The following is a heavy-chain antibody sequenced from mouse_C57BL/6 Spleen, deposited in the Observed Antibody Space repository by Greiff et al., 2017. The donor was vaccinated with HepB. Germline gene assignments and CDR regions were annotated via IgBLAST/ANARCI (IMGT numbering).Heavy chain of an antibody. J-gene: IGHJ1*03. D-gene: IGHD1-2*01. CDR3: ARTPALRRNWYFDV. CDR1: GFSLTSYG. Sequence: VQLVESGPGLVQPSQSLSITCTVSGFSLTSYGVHWVRQSPGKGLEWLGVIWSGGSTDYNAAFISRLSISKDNSKSQVFFKMNSLQAGDTAIYYCARTPALRRNWYFDVWGTGTTVTVSS. V-gene: IGHV2-2*01. CDR2: IWSGGST.